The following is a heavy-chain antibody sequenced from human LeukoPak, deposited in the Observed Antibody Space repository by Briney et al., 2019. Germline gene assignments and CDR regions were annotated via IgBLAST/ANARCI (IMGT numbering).Heavy chain of an antibody. CDR3: ARDLSPYYDTTNRFPWFDP. CDR2: ITSSSTYI. V-gene: IGHV3-21*01. D-gene: IGHD3-22*01. CDR1: GFTFSSYG. Sequence: GGSLRLSCAASGFTFSSYGMSWVRQVPGKGLEGVSSITSSSTYIFFVDSVKGRFPISRDNSKNSLYLQMNSLRAEDTAVYFCARDLSPYYDTTNRFPWFDPWGQGTLVTVSS. J-gene: IGHJ5*02.